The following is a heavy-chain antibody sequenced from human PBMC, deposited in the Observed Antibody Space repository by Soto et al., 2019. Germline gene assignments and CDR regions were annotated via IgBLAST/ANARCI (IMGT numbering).Heavy chain of an antibody. CDR2: MNSDGSSI. D-gene: IGHD6-13*01. CDR1: GFTFSSYW. J-gene: IGHJ4*02. Sequence: PGGSLRLSCAASGFTFSSYWMHWVRQAPGKGLVWVSRMNSDGSSITYADSVKGRFTISRDSAKNTMYLQMNSLRAEDTAVYYCARGGNRPAGIYFDYWGQGTLVTVSS. V-gene: IGHV3-74*01. CDR3: ARGGNRPAGIYFDY.